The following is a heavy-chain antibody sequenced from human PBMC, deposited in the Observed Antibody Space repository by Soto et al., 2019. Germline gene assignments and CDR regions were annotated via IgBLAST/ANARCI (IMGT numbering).Heavy chain of an antibody. Sequence: QVQLVQSGAEVKKPGSSVKVSCKASGGTFSSYAISWVLQAPGHGLEWMGGIIPILGTANYAQKFQGRVTITADEPTSTAYMELSSLRSEDTAVYYCARPHGGRGYYYGMDVWGQGTTVTVSS. CDR2: IIPILGTA. CDR1: GGTFSSYA. J-gene: IGHJ6*02. V-gene: IGHV1-69*12. D-gene: IGHD2-15*01. CDR3: ARPHGGRGYYYGMDV.